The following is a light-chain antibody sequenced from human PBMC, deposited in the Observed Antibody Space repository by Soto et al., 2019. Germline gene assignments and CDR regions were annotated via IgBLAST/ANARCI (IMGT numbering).Light chain of an antibody. CDR3: QQYDNLPLT. V-gene: IGKV1-33*01. J-gene: IGKJ4*01. CDR2: DAS. Sequence: DIQMTQSPSSLSASVGDRVTITCQASQDIDTYLVWYQQKAGKVPKVLIFDASSLQTGVPSRFSGSGSGTDFTVTISSLQPDDVATYYCQQYDNLPLTFGGGTKVE. CDR1: QDIDTY.